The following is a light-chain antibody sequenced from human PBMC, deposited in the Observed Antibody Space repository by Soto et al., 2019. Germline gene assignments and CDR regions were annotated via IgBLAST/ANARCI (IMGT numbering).Light chain of an antibody. CDR3: QQYNSYLWT. V-gene: IGKV1-5*01. Sequence: IQMTQSPSTLTSSLGDRVTLTWLASQSISSWLAWYQQKPGKAPKLLIYDASSLESGVPSRFSGSGSGTELTLTISSLQPDDFATYYCQQYNSYLWTFGQGTKV. J-gene: IGKJ1*01. CDR1: QSISSW. CDR2: DAS.